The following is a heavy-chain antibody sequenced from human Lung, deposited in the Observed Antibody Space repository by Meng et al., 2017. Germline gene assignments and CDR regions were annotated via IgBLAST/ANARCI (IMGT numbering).Heavy chain of an antibody. CDR1: GYNFPDYW. J-gene: IGHJ4*02. V-gene: IGHV1-2*06. CDR3: ARDEDISAAGKLFGDY. Sequence: VGAGAEVKGPGASVKVSCKPSGYNFPDYWLHWVRRAPGQGLEWMGRIDPKSGDTHYAQRFQGKVTMTGDTSISTAYMELSGLRSDDTAMYYCARDEDISAAGKLFGDYWGQGTLVTVSS. D-gene: IGHD6-13*01. CDR2: IDPKSGDT.